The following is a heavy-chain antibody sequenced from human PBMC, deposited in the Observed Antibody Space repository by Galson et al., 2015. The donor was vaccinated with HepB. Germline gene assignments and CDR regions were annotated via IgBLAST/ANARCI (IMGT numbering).Heavy chain of an antibody. Sequence: SVKVSCKASGGTFSSYAISWVRQAPGQGLEWMGGIIPIFGTANYAQKFQGRVTITADESTSTAYMELSSLRSEDTAVYYCARDALGAARPVTPLAYNWFDPWRQGTLVTVSS. J-gene: IGHJ5*02. CDR3: ARDALGAARPVTPLAYNWFDP. CDR2: IIPIFGTA. CDR1: GGTFSSYA. V-gene: IGHV1-69*13. D-gene: IGHD6-6*01.